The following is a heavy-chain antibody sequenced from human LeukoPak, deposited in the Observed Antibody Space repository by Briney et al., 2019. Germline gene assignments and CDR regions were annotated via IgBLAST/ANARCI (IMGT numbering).Heavy chain of an antibody. CDR3: ARVKYYYDSSGYYEYYFDY. V-gene: IGHV3-7*03. D-gene: IGHD3-22*01. Sequence: DSVKGRFTISRDNAKNSLYLQMDSLRAEDTAVYFCARVKYYYDSSGYYEYYFDYWGQGTLVTVSS. J-gene: IGHJ4*02.